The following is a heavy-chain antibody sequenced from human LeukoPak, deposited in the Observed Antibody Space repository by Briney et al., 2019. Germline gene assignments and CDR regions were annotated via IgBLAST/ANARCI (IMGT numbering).Heavy chain of an antibody. CDR2: IYYSGST. D-gene: IGHD6-19*01. J-gene: IGHJ4*02. CDR1: GGSISSSSYY. Sequence: PSETLSLTCTVSGGSISSSSYYWGWIRQPPGKGLEWIGNIYYSGSTYYNPSLKSRVTISVDTSKNQFSLKLSSVTAADTAVYYCARVVLSSGWYWGIDYWGQGTLVTVSS. V-gene: IGHV4-39*07. CDR3: ARVVLSSGWYWGIDY.